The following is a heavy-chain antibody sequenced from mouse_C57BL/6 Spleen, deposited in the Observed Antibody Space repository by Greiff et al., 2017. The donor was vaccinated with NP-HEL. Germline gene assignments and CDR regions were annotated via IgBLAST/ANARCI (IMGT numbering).Heavy chain of an antibody. CDR3: ARYGFYFDY. Sequence: EVQRVESGGGLVQPGGSLSLSCAASGFTFTDYYMSWVRQPPGKALEWLGFIRNKANGYTTEYSASVKGRFTISRDNSQSILYLQMNALRAEDSATYYCARYGFYFDYWDQGTTLTVSS. J-gene: IGHJ2*01. CDR2: IRNKANGYTT. CDR1: GFTFTDYY. V-gene: IGHV7-3*01.